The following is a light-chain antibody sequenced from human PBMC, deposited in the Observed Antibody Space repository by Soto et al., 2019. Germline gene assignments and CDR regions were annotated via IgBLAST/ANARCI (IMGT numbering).Light chain of an antibody. CDR3: QSYDSGLGGKV. CDR1: SSNIGAGYD. J-gene: IGLJ2*01. CDR2: SDT. V-gene: IGLV1-40*01. Sequence: QSVLTQPPSVSGAPGQRVTISCTGSSSNIGAGYDVHWYQQLPGTAPKLLIYSDTHRPSGVPDRFSGSKSGTSASLAITGLQAEDEADYYCQSYDSGLGGKVFGGGTKLTVL.